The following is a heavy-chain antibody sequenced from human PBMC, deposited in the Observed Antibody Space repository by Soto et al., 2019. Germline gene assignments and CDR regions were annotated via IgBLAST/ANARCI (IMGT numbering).Heavy chain of an antibody. CDR3: ARGAVATFIDY. V-gene: IGHV4-59*01. Sequence: SETLSLTCTVSGGSISSYYWSWIRQPPGKGLEWIGYIYYSGSTNYNPSLKSRVTISVDTSKNQFSLKLSSVTAADTAVYYCARGAVATFIDYWGQGTLVTVSS. CDR2: IYYSGST. CDR1: GGSISSYY. D-gene: IGHD5-12*01. J-gene: IGHJ4*02.